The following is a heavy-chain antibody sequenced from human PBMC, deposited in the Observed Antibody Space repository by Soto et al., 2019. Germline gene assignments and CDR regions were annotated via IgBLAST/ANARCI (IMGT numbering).Heavy chain of an antibody. CDR3: ARDAHQYGDKYYRWFDT. V-gene: IGHV3-30-3*01. CDR2: ISYDGNIK. CDR1: GFIFSTYA. Sequence: QVQLVESGGTVVQPGRSLRLSCAASGFIFSTYALNWVRQAPGKGLEWVAVISYDGNIKYYADSVKGRFTISRDNSKNTLYPQMTSLRPEDTARYFCARDAHQYGDKYYRWFDTWGEGTGVTVSS. D-gene: IGHD3-10*01. J-gene: IGHJ5*02.